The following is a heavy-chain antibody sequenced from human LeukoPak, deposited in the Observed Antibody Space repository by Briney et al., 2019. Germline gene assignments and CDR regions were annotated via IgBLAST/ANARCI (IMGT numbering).Heavy chain of an antibody. CDR3: AKDDNWLQFES. D-gene: IGHD5-24*01. J-gene: IGHJ5*01. Sequence: GGSLRLSCAASGFTFSSYGMHWVRQAPGKGLEWVAVISYDGSNKYYADSVKGRFTISRDNSKNTLYLQMNSLRAEDTAVYYCAKDDNWLQFESWGQGTLVTVSS. CDR1: GFTFSSYG. CDR2: ISYDGSNK. V-gene: IGHV3-30*18.